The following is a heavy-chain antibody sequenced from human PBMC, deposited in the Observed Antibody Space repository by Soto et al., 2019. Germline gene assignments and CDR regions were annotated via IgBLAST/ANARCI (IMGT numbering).Heavy chain of an antibody. D-gene: IGHD3-10*01. J-gene: IGHJ4*02. CDR1: GGTFRNHV. V-gene: IGHV1-69*01. Sequence: QVQLVQSGAEVKKPGSSVKVSCKASGGTFRNHVFNWVRQAPGQGLEWMGGIMPIIGTPNYAQKFQGRVTITADASTNKVYLEVSSLRSQDTAVYYCARDLEFRDGNISHLDYWGQGTLVTVSS. CDR3: ARDLEFRDGNISHLDY. CDR2: IMPIIGTP.